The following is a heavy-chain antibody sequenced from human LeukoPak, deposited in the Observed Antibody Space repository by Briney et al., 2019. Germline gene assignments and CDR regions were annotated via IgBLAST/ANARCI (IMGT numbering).Heavy chain of an antibody. CDR3: ARGRTYGDYEYYFDY. D-gene: IGHD4-17*01. CDR2: IGTAGDT. Sequence: GGSLRLSCAASGFTFSSYDMHWVRQATGKGLEWVSAIGTAGDTYYPGSVKGRFTISRENAKNSLYLQMNSLRAGDTAVYYCARGRTYGDYEYYFDYWGQGTLVTASS. CDR1: GFTFSSYD. V-gene: IGHV3-13*01. J-gene: IGHJ4*02.